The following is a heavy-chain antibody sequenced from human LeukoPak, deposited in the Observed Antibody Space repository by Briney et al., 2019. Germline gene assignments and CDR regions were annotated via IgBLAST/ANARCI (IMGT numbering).Heavy chain of an antibody. CDR2: ISGSGGST. V-gene: IGHV3-23*01. CDR3: AKENSPFGSSLTHRVGGVFDF. Sequence: GGSLRLSCAASGFTFSSYAMSWVRQAPGKGLEWVSAISGSGGSTYYADFVKGRFTISRDNSKNTLYLQMNSLRSDDTAIYFCAKENSPFGSSLTHRVGGVFDFWGQGTGVIVSS. CDR1: GFTFSSYA. J-gene: IGHJ3*01. D-gene: IGHD5-12*01.